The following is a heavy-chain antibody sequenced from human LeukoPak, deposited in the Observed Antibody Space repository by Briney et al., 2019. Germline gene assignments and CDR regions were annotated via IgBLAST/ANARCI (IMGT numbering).Heavy chain of an antibody. V-gene: IGHV4-34*01. CDR3: ARGFGSSWYEPDYYYYMDV. J-gene: IGHJ6*03. CDR2: INHSGST. CDR1: GGSFSGYY. Sequence: SETLSLTCAVYGGSFSGYYWSWIRQPLGKGLEWIGEINHSGSTNYNPSLKSRVTISVDTSKNQFSLKLSSVTAADTAVYYCARGFGSSWYEPDYYYYMDVWGKGTTVTVSS. D-gene: IGHD6-13*01.